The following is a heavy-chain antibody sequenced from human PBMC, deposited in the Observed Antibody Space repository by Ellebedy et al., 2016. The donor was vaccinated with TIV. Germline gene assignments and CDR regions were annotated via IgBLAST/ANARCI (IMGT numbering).Heavy chain of an antibody. CDR1: GFMFSSYG. D-gene: IGHD5-18*01. J-gene: IGHJ3*02. CDR3: AKDGRGHTYGDAFDI. V-gene: IGHV3-30*18. CDR2: ISYDGRNK. Sequence: PGGSLRLSCAASGFMFSSYGMHWIRQAPGKGLEWVAVISYDGRNKDSADSAKGRFTISRDNSKNTVYLQMNRLRPEDTAVYYCAKDGRGHTYGDAFDIWGQGTMVTVSS.